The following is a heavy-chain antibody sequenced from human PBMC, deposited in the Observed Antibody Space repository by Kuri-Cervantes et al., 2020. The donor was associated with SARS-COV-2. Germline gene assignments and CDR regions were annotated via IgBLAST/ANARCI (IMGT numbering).Heavy chain of an antibody. CDR2: ISSSSSTI. D-gene: IGHD5-18*01. Sequence: GGSLRLSCAASGFTFSSYSMNWVRQAPGKGLEWVSYISSSSSTIYYADSVKGRFTISRDNAKNSLYLQMNSLRAEDTAVYYCAREDTLMDVWGKGTTVTVSS. CDR1: GFTFSSYS. V-gene: IGHV3-48*01. CDR3: AREDTLMDV. J-gene: IGHJ6*04.